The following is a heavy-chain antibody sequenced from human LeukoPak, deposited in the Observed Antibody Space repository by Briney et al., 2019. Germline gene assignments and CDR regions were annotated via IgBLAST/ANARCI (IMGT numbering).Heavy chain of an antibody. V-gene: IGHV3-74*01. Sequence: GGSLRLSCAASGNYWMHCVRQALGQGLVWVSHIISDVSWTSYADSVQGRFTISKDNAKNTVYLQMTSLKAKDTAVYYCAREVIVVVAAASNWFDPWGQGTLVTVSS. CDR3: AREVIVVVAAASNWFDP. J-gene: IGHJ5*02. CDR1: GNYW. CDR2: IISDVSWT. D-gene: IGHD2-2*01.